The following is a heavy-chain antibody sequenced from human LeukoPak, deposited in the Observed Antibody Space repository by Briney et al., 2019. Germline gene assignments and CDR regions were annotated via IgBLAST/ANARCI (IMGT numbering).Heavy chain of an antibody. J-gene: IGHJ4*02. CDR2: IDISGDNT. Sequence: GGSVRLSCAVSGLTFSGRAMTWVRQAPGQGLQWVSSIDISGDNTAYADAVKGRFTISRDNSRSTLYLQMNDLRVEDSAIYYCANEIRPNDYWGQGTLVTVSS. CDR1: GLTFSGRA. CDR3: ANEIRPNDY. V-gene: IGHV3-23*01.